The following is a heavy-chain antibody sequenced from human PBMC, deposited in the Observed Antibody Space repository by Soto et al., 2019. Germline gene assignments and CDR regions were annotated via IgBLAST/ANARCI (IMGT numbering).Heavy chain of an antibody. V-gene: IGHV4-4*02. D-gene: IGHD1-26*01. Sequence: QVQLQESGPGLVKPSGTLSLTCTVSGGSMTSSNWWNWVRQSPGKGLEWIGEAHHSGRTNYNPSLKSRVTISVDKSKNHFSQKLSSVTAADTAVYYCARSEATGLDYWGQGTLVTVSS. CDR3: ARSEATGLDY. CDR2: AHHSGRT. J-gene: IGHJ4*02. CDR1: GGSMTSSNW.